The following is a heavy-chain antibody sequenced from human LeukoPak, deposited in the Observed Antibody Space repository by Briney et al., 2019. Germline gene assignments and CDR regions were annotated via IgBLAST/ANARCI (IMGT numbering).Heavy chain of an antibody. J-gene: IGHJ4*02. Sequence: PSETLSLTCTVSGGSISSGGYYWSWIRQHPGTGLEWIGYIYYSGSTYYNPSLKSRVTISVDTSKNQFSLKLSSVTAADTAVYYCARGPPYIVVVTAIGFFDYWGQGTLVTVSS. CDR3: ARGPPYIVVVTAIGFFDY. V-gene: IGHV4-31*03. D-gene: IGHD2-21*02. CDR1: GGSISSGGYY. CDR2: IYYSGST.